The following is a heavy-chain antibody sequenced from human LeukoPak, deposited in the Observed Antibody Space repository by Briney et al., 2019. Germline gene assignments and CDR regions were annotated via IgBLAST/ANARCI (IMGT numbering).Heavy chain of an antibody. Sequence: AGESLKISCKGSGYSFTNYWIGWVRQMPGKGLEWMGIIYPGDSDTRYSPSFQGQVTISADKSISTAYLQWSSLKASDTAMYYCARSRTGDMVYFDYWGQGTLVTVSS. J-gene: IGHJ4*02. CDR1: GYSFTNYW. V-gene: IGHV5-51*01. CDR2: IYPGDSDT. CDR3: ARSRTGDMVYFDY. D-gene: IGHD7-27*01.